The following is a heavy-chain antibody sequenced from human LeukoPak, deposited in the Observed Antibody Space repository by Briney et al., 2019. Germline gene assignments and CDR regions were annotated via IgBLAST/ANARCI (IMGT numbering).Heavy chain of an antibody. J-gene: IGHJ4*02. CDR2: ISYEGSNK. D-gene: IGHD6-19*01. Sequence: PRRSLRLSCAASGFIFSNSAMHWVRQAPGKGLGGEAVISYEGSNKYYADSVKGRFTISRDNSKNTLYLQMNSLRAEDTAVYYCAKDIEEWLVKGGGCFDYWGQGTLVTVSS. V-gene: IGHV3-30*18. CDR1: GFIFSNSA. CDR3: AKDIEEWLVKGGGCFDY.